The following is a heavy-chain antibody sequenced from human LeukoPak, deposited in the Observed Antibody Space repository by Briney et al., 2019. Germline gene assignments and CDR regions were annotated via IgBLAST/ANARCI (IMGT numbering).Heavy chain of an antibody. V-gene: IGHV1-18*01. CDR2: ISVYSGDT. CDR1: GYIFTNYG. D-gene: IGHD5-12*01. CDR3: ARDESGYDFDY. J-gene: IGHJ4*02. Sequence: ASVKVSCKASGYIFTNYGISWVRQAPGQGLEWMGWISVYSGDTNYAQKLQGRVTMTTDTSTSTAYMELRSLRSDDTAVYYCARDESGYDFDYWGQGTLVTVSS.